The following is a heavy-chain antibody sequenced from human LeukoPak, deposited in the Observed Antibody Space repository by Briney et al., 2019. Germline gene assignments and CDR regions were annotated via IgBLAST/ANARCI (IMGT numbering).Heavy chain of an antibody. J-gene: IGHJ4*02. V-gene: IGHV3-23*01. D-gene: IGHD5-12*01. CDR1: GFTFSSYG. Sequence: GGSLRLSCAASGFTFSSYGMSWVRRAPGKGLEWVSGISGSGGNTHYADSVKGRFTTSRDNSQNTLYLQMNTLGAEDTAVYYCAKALSGYHFDYWGQGTLVTVSA. CDR2: ISGSGGNT. CDR3: AKALSGYHFDY.